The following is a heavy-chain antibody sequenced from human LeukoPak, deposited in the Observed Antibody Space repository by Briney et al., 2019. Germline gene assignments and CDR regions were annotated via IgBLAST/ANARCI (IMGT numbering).Heavy chain of an antibody. CDR3: VRSKSGTYGWFDP. CDR2: IYYSGTT. D-gene: IGHD4-17*01. Sequence: PSETLSLTCTVSGGSITSYYWSWIRQPPGKGLEGIGYIYYSGTTNYNPSLKSRVTISVDTSNNQFSLTVNSMTAADTAVYYCVRSKSGTYGWFDPWGQGTLVTVSS. V-gene: IGHV4-59*01. J-gene: IGHJ5*02. CDR1: GGSITSYY.